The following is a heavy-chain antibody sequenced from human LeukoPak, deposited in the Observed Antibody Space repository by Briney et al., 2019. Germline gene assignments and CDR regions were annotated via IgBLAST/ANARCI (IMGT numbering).Heavy chain of an antibody. CDR1: GYTFTYYG. CDR3: ARGGVTSAFMDV. Sequence: ASVTVSFKSSGYTFTYYGVTWVRQAPGQGLEWMGLITVYNDNTKYAQNLQGRLTITADTSTTTSYMELRSLTSDDTAVYYCARGGVTSAFMDVWGKGTTVTVSP. V-gene: IGHV1-18*01. D-gene: IGHD4-11*01. CDR2: ITVYNDNT. J-gene: IGHJ6*04.